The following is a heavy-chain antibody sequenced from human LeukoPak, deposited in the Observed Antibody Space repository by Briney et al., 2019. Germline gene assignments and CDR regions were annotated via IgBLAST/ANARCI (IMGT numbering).Heavy chain of an antibody. J-gene: IGHJ4*02. CDR1: GFNFGSDA. CDR2: ISYDGSNK. V-gene: IGHV3-30-3*02. D-gene: IGHD2-2*01. Sequence: SLRLPCTASGFNFGSDAMHWVRQAPGKGLEWVAVISYDGSNKYYADSVKGRFTISRDISTDTLWLQMDSLRTEDTAVYYCAKGPLRGTAAAIDYWGQGTLVTVSS. CDR3: AKGPLRGTAAAIDY.